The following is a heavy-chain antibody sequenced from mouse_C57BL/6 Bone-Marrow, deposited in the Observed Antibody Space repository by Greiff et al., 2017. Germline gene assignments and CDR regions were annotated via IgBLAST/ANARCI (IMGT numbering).Heavy chain of an antibody. D-gene: IGHD2-5*01. CDR1: GYTFTDYN. CDR2: INPNNGGT. J-gene: IGHJ4*01. Sequence: VQLKQSGPELVKPGASVKMSCKASGYTFTDYNMHWVKQSHGKSLEWIGYINPNNGGTSYNQKFKGKATLTVNKSSSTAYMELRSLTSEDSAVYYCARPSYYSNYRWAMDYWGQGTSVTVSS. V-gene: IGHV1-22*01. CDR3: ARPSYYSNYRWAMDY.